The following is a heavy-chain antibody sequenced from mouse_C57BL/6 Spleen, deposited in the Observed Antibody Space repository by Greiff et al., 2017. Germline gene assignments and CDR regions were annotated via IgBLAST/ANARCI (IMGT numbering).Heavy chain of an antibody. Sequence: VQLQQSGAELVRPGASVKLSCTASGFNIKDDYMHWVKQRPEQGLEWIGWIDPENGDTEYASKFQGKATITADTSSNTAYLQLSSLTSEDNAVYYCTTVTTVVATKDWFAYWGQGTLVTVSA. D-gene: IGHD1-1*01. V-gene: IGHV14-4*01. CDR2: IDPENGDT. CDR1: GFNIKDDY. J-gene: IGHJ3*01. CDR3: TTVTTVVATKDWFAY.